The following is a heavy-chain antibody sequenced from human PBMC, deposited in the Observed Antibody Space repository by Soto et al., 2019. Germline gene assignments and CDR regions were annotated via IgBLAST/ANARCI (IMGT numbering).Heavy chain of an antibody. CDR2: IYPGDSDT. Sequence: GESLKISCKGSGYSFTSYWIGWVRQMPGKGLEWMGIIYPGDSDTRYSPSFQGQVTISADKSISTAYLQWSSLKASDTAMYYCAIRGGDYHYYYYYGMDVWGQGTTVTVSS. CDR1: GYSFTSYW. D-gene: IGHD2-21*02. CDR3: AIRGGDYHYYYYYGMDV. V-gene: IGHV5-51*01. J-gene: IGHJ6*02.